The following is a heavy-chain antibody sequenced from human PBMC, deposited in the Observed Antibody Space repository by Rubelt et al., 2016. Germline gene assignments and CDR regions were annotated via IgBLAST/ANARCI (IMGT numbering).Heavy chain of an antibody. CDR2: IYYSGST. J-gene: IGHJ4*02. V-gene: IGHV4-39*07. CDR3: ARGLGGGARFLHY. CDR1: GGSISSSSYY. D-gene: IGHD3-3*01. Sequence: QVQLQESGPGLVKPSETLSLTCTVSGGSISSSSYYWGWIRQPPGKGLEWIGSIYYSGSTYYNPSLESRVTLSVDTSKNQFSLKLSAVTAADTAVYYCARGLGGGARFLHYWGQGTLVTVSS.